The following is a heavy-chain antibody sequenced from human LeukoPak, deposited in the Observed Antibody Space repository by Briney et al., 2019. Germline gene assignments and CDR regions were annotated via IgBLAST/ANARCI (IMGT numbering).Heavy chain of an antibody. CDR2: MNPNSGNT. CDR3: ARDHTAMVSGYYYYYGMDV. J-gene: IGHJ6*02. V-gene: IGHV1-8*01. D-gene: IGHD5-18*01. Sequence: GASVKVSCKASGYTFTSYDINWVRQATGQGLEWMGWMNPNSGNTGYAQKFQGRVTMTRNTSISTAYMELSSLRSEDTAVYYCARDHTAMVSGYYYYYGMDVWGQGTTVTVSS. CDR1: GYTFTSYD.